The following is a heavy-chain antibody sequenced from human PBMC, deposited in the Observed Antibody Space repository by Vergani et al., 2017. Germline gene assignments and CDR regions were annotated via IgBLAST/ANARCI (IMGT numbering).Heavy chain of an antibody. V-gene: IGHV4-39*01. CDR2: IYYSGST. CDR3: ARQSTSSDNWFDP. J-gene: IGHJ5*02. D-gene: IGHD2-2*01. Sequence: QVQLQESGPGLVKPSETLSLTCTVSGGSISSYYWGWIRQPPGKGLEWIGSIYYSGSTYYNPSLKSRVTISVDTSKNQFALKLSSVTAADTAVYYCARQSTSSDNWFDPWGQGTLVTVSS. CDR1: GGSISSYY.